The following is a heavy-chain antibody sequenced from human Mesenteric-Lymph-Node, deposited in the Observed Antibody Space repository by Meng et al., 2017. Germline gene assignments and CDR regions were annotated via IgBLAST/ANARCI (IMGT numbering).Heavy chain of an antibody. Sequence: GESLKIFCSASGFRFRNYAFHWVRQSAGKGLEWVAVISNDVNRKYYADSVKGRFTISRDSSKNTVSLKLDSLSAVDTAVYYCAKDLFKLASCGGDCHCSDHWGQGTMVTVSS. CDR2: ISNDVNRK. D-gene: IGHD2-21*02. CDR1: GFRFRNYA. V-gene: IGHV3-30*01. J-gene: IGHJ4*02. CDR3: AKDLFKLASCGGDCHCSDH.